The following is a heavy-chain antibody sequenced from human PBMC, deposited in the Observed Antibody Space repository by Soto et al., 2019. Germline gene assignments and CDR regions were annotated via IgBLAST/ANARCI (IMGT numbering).Heavy chain of an antibody. D-gene: IGHD6-13*01. CDR3: ARGKIAAAGTRGHYYYCMDV. CDR2: IYYSGST. Sequence: SETLSLTCTVSGGSISSGGYYWSWIRQHPGKGLEWIGYIYYSGSTYYNPSLKSRVTISVDTSKNQFSLKLSAVTAADTAVYYCARGKIAAAGTRGHYYYCMDVWGQGTTVTVSS. J-gene: IGHJ6*02. CDR1: GGSISSGGYY. V-gene: IGHV4-31*03.